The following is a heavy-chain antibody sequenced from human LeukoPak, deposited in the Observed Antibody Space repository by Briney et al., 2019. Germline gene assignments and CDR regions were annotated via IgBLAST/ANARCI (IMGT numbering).Heavy chain of an antibody. CDR2: IYYTRST. Sequence: SETLSLACTVSGGSISSSSYYWGWIRQPPGKGLEWIGSIYYTRSTYYNPSLNSPVTISVDTSKNQLSLKLTSVTAADTAVYYCVRGVTMIVVVIHDWYFDLWGRGTLVTVSS. D-gene: IGHD3-22*01. J-gene: IGHJ2*01. CDR3: VRGVTMIVVVIHDWYFDL. CDR1: GGSISSSSYY. V-gene: IGHV4-39*01.